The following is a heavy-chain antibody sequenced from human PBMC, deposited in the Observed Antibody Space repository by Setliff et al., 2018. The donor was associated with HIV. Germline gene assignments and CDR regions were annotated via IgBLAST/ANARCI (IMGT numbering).Heavy chain of an antibody. CDR2: ITPSDSYT. CDR3: ARGYYNSGNYFEY. CDR1: GYIFTSHK. V-gene: IGHV1-46*01. Sequence: ASVKVSCKASGYIFTSHKIHWVRQAPGQGLEWMGIITPSDSYTVYAQKFQGRVTMTRDTSTSTVYLDLSSLRSEDTAIYYCARGYYNSGNYFEYWGQGTLVTVSS. D-gene: IGHD3-10*01. J-gene: IGHJ4*02.